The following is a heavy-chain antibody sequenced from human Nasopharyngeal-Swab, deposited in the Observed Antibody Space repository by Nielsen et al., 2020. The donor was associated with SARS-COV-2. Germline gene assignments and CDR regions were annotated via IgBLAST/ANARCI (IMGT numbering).Heavy chain of an antibody. V-gene: IGHV4-39*07. CDR3: ARDHRIQLWLGVYGMDV. J-gene: IGHJ6*02. D-gene: IGHD5-18*01. CDR2: IYYSGST. Sequence: SETLSLTCTVSGGSISSSSYYWGWIRQPPGKGLEWIGSIYYSGSTYYNPSLKSRVTISVDTSKNQFSLKLSSVTAADTAVYYCARDHRIQLWLGVYGMDVWDQGTTVTVSS. CDR1: GGSISSSSYY.